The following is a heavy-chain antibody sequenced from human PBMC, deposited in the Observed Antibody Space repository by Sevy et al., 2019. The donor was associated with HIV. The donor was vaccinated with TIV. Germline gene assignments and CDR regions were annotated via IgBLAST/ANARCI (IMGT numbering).Heavy chain of an antibody. CDR3: ATTKDYYDNSGCPFDY. Sequence: ASVKVSCQVSGYTLTKLSMHWVRQAPGKGLEWMGSFDPEDGETIYAQKFQGRVTMTEDTSTDTAYMELSSLRSEDTAVYFCATTKDYYDNSGCPFDYWGQRTLVTVSS. CDR2: FDPEDGET. CDR1: GYTLTKLS. V-gene: IGHV1-24*01. D-gene: IGHD3-22*01. J-gene: IGHJ4*02.